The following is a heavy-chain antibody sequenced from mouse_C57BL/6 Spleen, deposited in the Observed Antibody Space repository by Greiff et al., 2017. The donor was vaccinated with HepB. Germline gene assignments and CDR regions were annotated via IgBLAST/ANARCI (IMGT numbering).Heavy chain of an antibody. CDR2: IDPETGGT. CDR3: TRWYYGSSRFYYDY. V-gene: IGHV1-15*01. Sequence: VQLQGSGAELVRPGASVTLSCKASGYTFTDYEMHWVKQTPVHGLEWIGAIDPETGGTAYNQKFKGKAILTADKSSSTAYMELRSLTSEDSAVYYCTRWYYGSSRFYYDYWGQGTTLTVSS. D-gene: IGHD1-1*01. CDR1: GYTFTDYE. J-gene: IGHJ2*01.